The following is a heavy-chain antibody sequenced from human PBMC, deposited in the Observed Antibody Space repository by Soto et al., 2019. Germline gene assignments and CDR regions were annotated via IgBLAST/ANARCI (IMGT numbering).Heavy chain of an antibody. CDR1: GGSFSGYY. Sequence: QVQLQQWGAGLLKPSETLSLSCAVYGGSFSGYYWSWIRQPPGKGLEWIGEINHSGNTNYNPSLKSRFPTSVNPSNSQFPLQLTSLTAADPAVYSCARGPALVRGHAATYYYSSYIDVWGKGTTVTVSS. CDR2: INHSGNT. CDR3: ARGPALVRGHAATYYYSSYIDV. V-gene: IGHV4-34*01. J-gene: IGHJ6*03. D-gene: IGHD3-10*01.